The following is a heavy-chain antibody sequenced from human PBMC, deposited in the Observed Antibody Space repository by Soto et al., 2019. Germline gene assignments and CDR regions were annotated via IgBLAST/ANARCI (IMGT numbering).Heavy chain of an antibody. V-gene: IGHV4-34*01. CDR3: ARGGTYYDFWSGYFYYGMDV. J-gene: IGHJ6*02. CDR2: INHSGST. CDR1: GGSFSGYY. Sequence: SETLSLTXAVYGGSFSGYYWSWIRQPPGKGLEWIGEINHSGSTNYNPSLKSRVTISVDTSKNQFSLKLSSVTAADTAVYYCARGGTYYDFWSGYFYYGMDVWGQGTTVTVSS. D-gene: IGHD3-3*01.